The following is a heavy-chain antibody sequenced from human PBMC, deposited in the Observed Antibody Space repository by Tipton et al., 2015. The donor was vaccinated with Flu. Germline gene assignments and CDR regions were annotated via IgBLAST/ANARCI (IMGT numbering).Heavy chain of an antibody. D-gene: IGHD4-17*01. CDR2: IKEDGSEQ. CDR1: GFTFSHYW. J-gene: IGHJ4*02. Sequence: SLRLSCATSGFTFSHYWMNWVRQAPGKGLEWVANIKEDGSEQYYVDSVKGRFTISRDNAKNSVFLQMNSLTAEDTAVYYCARAVTTDSWGQGTLVTVSS. CDR3: ARAVTTDS. V-gene: IGHV3-7*01.